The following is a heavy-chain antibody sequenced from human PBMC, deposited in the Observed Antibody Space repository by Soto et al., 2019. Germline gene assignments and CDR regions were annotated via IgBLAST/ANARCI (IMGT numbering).Heavy chain of an antibody. CDR2: IYYSGNT. Sequence: PSETLSLTCSVSGGSMRDYYWSWIRQSPGKGPEWIGYIYYSGNTNYNPSLKSRVTISVDMPKSLFSLKLTSVTAADTGVYYCARQLGLWQPLDYWGRGTLVTVSS. V-gene: IGHV4-59*01. D-gene: IGHD1-1*01. CDR3: ARQLGLWQPLDY. J-gene: IGHJ4*02. CDR1: GGSMRDYY.